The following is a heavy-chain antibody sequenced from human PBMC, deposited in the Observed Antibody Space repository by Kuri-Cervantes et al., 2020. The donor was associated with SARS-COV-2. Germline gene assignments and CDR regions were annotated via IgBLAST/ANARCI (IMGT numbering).Heavy chain of an antibody. Sequence: GGSLRLSCAASGFTFSTYWVHWVRQAPGKGLVWVSRINSDGSSTTYADSVKGRFTVSRDNAKNMLFLQMNSLRAEDTAVYYCVRDGDHWNFDYWGQGTLVTVSS. CDR2: INSDGSST. D-gene: IGHD1-1*01. CDR1: GFTFSTYW. J-gene: IGHJ4*02. CDR3: VRDGDHWNFDY. V-gene: IGHV3-74*01.